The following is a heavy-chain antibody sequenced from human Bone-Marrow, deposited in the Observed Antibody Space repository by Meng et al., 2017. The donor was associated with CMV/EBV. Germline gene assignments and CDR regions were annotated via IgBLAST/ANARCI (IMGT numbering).Heavy chain of an antibody. CDR2: ISSSSSYI. J-gene: IGHJ4*02. D-gene: IGHD1-26*01. CDR3: ARSPSGSYPDS. CDR1: GFTFSSYS. V-gene: IGHV3-21*01. Sequence: GESLKISCAASGFTFSSYSMNWVRQAPGKGLEWVSSISSSSSYIYYADSVKGRFTISRDNAKNSLYLQMNSLRAEDTAVYYCARSPSGSYPDSWGERTLVTVSS.